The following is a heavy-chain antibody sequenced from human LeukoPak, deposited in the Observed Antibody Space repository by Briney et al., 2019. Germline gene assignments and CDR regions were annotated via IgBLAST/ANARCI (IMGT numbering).Heavy chain of an antibody. CDR3: GRGFALVPAGILDY. Sequence: PGGSLRLSCAASGFTFSNYWMHWVRQAPGEGLVWVSRISTDGSSTTYADSVKGRFTIYRDNAKNTLYLQMNSLRAEDTAIYYCGRGFALVPAGILDYWGQGILVTVSS. V-gene: IGHV3-74*01. CDR2: ISTDGSST. J-gene: IGHJ4*02. CDR1: GFTFSNYW. D-gene: IGHD2-2*01.